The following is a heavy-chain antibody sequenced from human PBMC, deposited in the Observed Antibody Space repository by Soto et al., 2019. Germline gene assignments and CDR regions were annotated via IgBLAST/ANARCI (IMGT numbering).Heavy chain of an antibody. Sequence: GGSLRLSCAASGFTFSSYAMHWFRQAPGKGLEWVAVISYDGSNKYYADSVKGRFTISRDNSKNTLYLQMNSLRAEDTAVYYCASSYAGWELLEGYFDYWGQGTLVTVSA. CDR3: ASSYAGWELLEGYFDY. D-gene: IGHD1-26*01. CDR1: GFTFSSYA. J-gene: IGHJ4*01. V-gene: IGHV3-30-3*01. CDR2: ISYDGSNK.